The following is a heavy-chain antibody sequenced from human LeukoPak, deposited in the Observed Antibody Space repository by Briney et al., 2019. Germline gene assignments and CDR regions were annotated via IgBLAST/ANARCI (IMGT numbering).Heavy chain of an antibody. Sequence: GGSLRLSCAASGFTFSSYSMNWVRQAPGKGLEWVSSISSSSSYIYYADSMKGRFTISRDNAKKSLYLQMNSLRAEDTAVYYCARGDPDISFGVAGEAFDIWGQGTMVTVSS. D-gene: IGHD3-3*01. V-gene: IGHV3-21*01. CDR2: ISSSSSYI. CDR3: ARGDPDISFGVAGEAFDI. J-gene: IGHJ3*02. CDR1: GFTFSSYS.